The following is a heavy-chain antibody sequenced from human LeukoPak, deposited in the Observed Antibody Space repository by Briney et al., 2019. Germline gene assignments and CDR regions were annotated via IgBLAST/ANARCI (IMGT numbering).Heavy chain of an antibody. CDR2: IYYSGST. J-gene: IGHJ4*02. Sequence: SETLSLTCTVSGGSISSYYWSWIRRPPGKGLEWIGYIYYSGSTNYNPSLKSRVTISVDTSKNQFSLKLSSVTAADTAVYYCARHTGAYSSSPFDYWGQGTLVTVSS. CDR3: ARHTGAYSSSPFDY. D-gene: IGHD6-6*01. CDR1: GGSISSYY. V-gene: IGHV4-59*08.